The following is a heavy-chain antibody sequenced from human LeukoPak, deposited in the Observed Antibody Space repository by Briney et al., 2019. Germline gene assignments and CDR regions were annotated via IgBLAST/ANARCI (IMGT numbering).Heavy chain of an antibody. D-gene: IGHD4/OR15-4a*01. CDR1: GFTFSSYA. J-gene: IGHJ4*02. Sequence: GGSLRLSCAASGFTFSSYAMSWVREAPGKGLEWVSAISGSGGSTYYADSVKGRFTISRDNSKNTLYLQMNSLRAEDTAVYYCAKTPYGGTVGYFDYWGQGTLVTVSS. CDR2: ISGSGGST. V-gene: IGHV3-23*01. CDR3: AKTPYGGTVGYFDY.